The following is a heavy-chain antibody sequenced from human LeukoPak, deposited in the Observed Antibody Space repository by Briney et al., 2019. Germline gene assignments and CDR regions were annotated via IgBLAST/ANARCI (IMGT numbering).Heavy chain of an antibody. CDR3: AKGRQTYYYYGMDV. V-gene: IGHV3-23*01. Sequence: GGSLRLSCAASGFTFSSYAMSWVRQAPGKGLEWVSAISNSGGSTYYADSVKGRFTISRDNSKNTLSLQMNSLRAEDTAVYYCAKGRQTYYYYGMDVWGQGTTVTVSS. CDR1: GFTFSSYA. CDR2: ISNSGGST. J-gene: IGHJ6*02.